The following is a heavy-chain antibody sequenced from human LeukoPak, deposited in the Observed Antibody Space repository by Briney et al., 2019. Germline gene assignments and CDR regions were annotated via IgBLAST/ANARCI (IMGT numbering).Heavy chain of an antibody. V-gene: IGHV4-59*01. CDR3: ARVPSAVAGPDAFDI. CDR1: GGSISTYY. CDR2: IDYRGST. D-gene: IGHD6-19*01. Sequence: SETLSLTCTVSGGSISTYYWSWIRQPPGKGLEWIAYIDYRGSTTYNPSLRSRVTISVNTSRNQFSLKLYSVTAADTAVYYCARVPSAVAGPDAFDIWGQGTMVTVSS. J-gene: IGHJ3*02.